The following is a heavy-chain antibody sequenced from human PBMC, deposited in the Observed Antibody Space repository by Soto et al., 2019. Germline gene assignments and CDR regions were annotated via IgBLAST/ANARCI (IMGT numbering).Heavy chain of an antibody. Sequence: QLQLQESGPGLVKPSETLSLTCTVSGGSISSSSYYWGWIRQPPGKGLEWIGSIYYSGSTYYNPSLKSRVTISVDTSKNQFSLKLSSVTAADTAVYYCARLTNWKRGNGWFDPWGQGTLVTVSS. V-gene: IGHV4-39*01. CDR2: IYYSGST. D-gene: IGHD1-20*01. CDR3: ARLTNWKRGNGWFDP. J-gene: IGHJ5*02. CDR1: GGSISSSSYY.